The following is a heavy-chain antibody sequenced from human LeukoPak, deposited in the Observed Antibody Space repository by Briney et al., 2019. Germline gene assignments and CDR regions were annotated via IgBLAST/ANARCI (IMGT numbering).Heavy chain of an antibody. CDR2: IYYSGST. J-gene: IGHJ4*02. Sequence: SETLSLTCTVSGGSISSGGYYWSWIRQHPGKGLEWIGYIYYSGSTYYNPSLKSRVTIPVDTSKNQFSLKLSSVTAADTAVYYCARGNFGSSSSHLDYWGQGTLVTVSS. V-gene: IGHV4-31*03. CDR3: ARGNFGSSSSHLDY. CDR1: GGSISSGGYY. D-gene: IGHD6-6*01.